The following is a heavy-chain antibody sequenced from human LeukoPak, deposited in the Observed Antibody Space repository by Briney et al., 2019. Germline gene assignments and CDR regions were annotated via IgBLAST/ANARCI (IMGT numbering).Heavy chain of an antibody. V-gene: IGHV4-59*08. CDR3: ARNQIQLWPHDAFDI. CDR1: GGSISSYY. D-gene: IGHD5-18*01. Sequence: SETLSLTCTVSGGSISSYYWSWIRQPPGKGLEWIGYIYYSGSTYYNPSLKSRVTISVDTSKNQFSLKLSSVTAADTAVYYCARNQIQLWPHDAFDIWGQGTMVTVSS. J-gene: IGHJ3*02. CDR2: IYYSGST.